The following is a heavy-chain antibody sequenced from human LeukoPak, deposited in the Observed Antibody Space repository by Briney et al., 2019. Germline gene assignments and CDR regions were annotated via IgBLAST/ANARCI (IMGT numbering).Heavy chain of an antibody. D-gene: IGHD3-22*01. CDR2: VSGSGDTT. CDR3: AKARSNSGYSTSDS. J-gene: IGHJ4*02. V-gene: IGHV3-23*01. CDR1: GFTFSNYG. Sequence: GGSLRLSCAASGFTFSNYGMNWVRQAPGKGLVWVSPVSGSGDTTYYADSVKGRFTISRDNSKNTLYLQMNGLRAEDTALYYCAKARSNSGYSTSDSWGQGTLVTLSS.